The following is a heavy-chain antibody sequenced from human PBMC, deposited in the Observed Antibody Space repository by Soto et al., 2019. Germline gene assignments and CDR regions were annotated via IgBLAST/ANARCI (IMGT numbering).Heavy chain of an antibody. Sequence: PGGSLRLSCAASGFIFSSYPMHWVRQAPGKGLEWVAIITYDGSNKYYADSVKGRFTISRDNSKNTLSLQMNSLRTEDTAVYYCARDMVWSMDVWGQGTTVTVSS. J-gene: IGHJ6*02. CDR1: GFIFSSYP. CDR3: ARDMVWSMDV. V-gene: IGHV3-30-3*01. D-gene: IGHD3-10*01. CDR2: ITYDGSNK.